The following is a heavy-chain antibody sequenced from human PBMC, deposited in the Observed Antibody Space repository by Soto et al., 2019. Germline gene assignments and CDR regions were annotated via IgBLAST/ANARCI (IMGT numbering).Heavy chain of an antibody. J-gene: IGHJ4*02. CDR2: ISGSGGST. CDR1: GFTFSSYA. CDR3: AKGGGYCSGGSCYAYYFDY. D-gene: IGHD2-15*01. Sequence: EVQLLESGGGLVQPGGSLRLSCAASGFTFSSYAMSWVRQAPGKGLEWVSAISGSGGSTYYADSVKGRFTISRDNSKNTLYLQMNSLRAEDTAVYYCAKGGGYCSGGSCYAYYFDYWGQGTLVTVSS. V-gene: IGHV3-23*01.